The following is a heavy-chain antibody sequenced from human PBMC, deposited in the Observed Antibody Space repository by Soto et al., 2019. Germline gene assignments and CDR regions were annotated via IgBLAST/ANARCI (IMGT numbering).Heavy chain of an antibody. J-gene: IGHJ3*02. CDR1: GGTFSSYA. D-gene: IGHD1-26*01. CDR3: ARDRKVGARCAFDI. V-gene: IGHV1-69*13. CDR2: IIPIFGTA. Sequence: GGSVKECFKACGGTFSSYAISLVRQAPGQGLEWMGGIIPIFGTANYAQKFQGRVTITADESTSTAYMELSSLRSKDTAVYYCARDRKVGARCAFDIWGQGTLVTVSS.